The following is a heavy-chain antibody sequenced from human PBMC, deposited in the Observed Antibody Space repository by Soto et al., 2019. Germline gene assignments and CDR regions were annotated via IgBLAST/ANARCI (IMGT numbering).Heavy chain of an antibody. V-gene: IGHV3-21*01. J-gene: IGHJ5*02. Sequence: VGSLRLSCAAPGFTFRSYSMNWVRQAPGQGLEWVSSISSSSTSIYYADSLKGRFTISRDNAKNSLFLQMNSLRAEDTAVYYCARGSTVTSGGRWFDPWGRGTLVTVSS. CDR1: GFTFRSYS. CDR3: ARGSTVTSGGRWFDP. D-gene: IGHD4-4*01. CDR2: ISSSSTSI.